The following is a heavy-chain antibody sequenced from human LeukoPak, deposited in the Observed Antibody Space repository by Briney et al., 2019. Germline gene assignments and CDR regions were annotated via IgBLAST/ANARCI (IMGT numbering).Heavy chain of an antibody. CDR2: IYTSGST. V-gene: IGHV4-4*07. CDR1: GGSISSYY. D-gene: IGHD2-2*02. Sequence: SETLSLTCTVSGGSISSYYWSWIRQPAGKGLEWIGRIYTSGSTNYNPSLKSRVTMSVDTSKNQFSLKLSSVTAADTAVYYCAREKVGCSSTSCYTTWFDPWGQETLVTVSS. J-gene: IGHJ5*02. CDR3: AREKVGCSSTSCYTTWFDP.